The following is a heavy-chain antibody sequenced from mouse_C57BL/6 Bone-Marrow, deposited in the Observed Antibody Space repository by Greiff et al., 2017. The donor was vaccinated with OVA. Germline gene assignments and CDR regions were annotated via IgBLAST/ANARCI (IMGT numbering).Heavy chain of an antibody. Sequence: QVQLQQPGAELVRPGTSVKLSCKASGYTFTSYWMHWVKQRPGQGLEWIGVIDPSDSYTNYNQKFKGKATLTVDTSSSTAYMRLSSLTSEDSAVYYCAGYRFAYWGQGTSVTVSS. V-gene: IGHV1-59*01. CDR2: IDPSDSYT. D-gene: IGHD3-1*01. J-gene: IGHJ4*01. CDR1: GYTFTSYW. CDR3: AGYRFAY.